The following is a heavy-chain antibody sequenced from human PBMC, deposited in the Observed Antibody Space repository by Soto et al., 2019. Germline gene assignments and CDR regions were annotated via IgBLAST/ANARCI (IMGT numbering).Heavy chain of an antibody. V-gene: IGHV3-23*01. Sequence: EVQLLESGGGLVQPGGSLRLSCAASGFTFSNYALSWVRQAPGKGLEWVSTIGTSGGSTYYADSVKGRFTISRDNSKNTLYLQMNSLRTADTAVYYCAKDAGSTVTYWYFDLWGRGTLVTVSS. CDR1: GFTFSNYA. CDR2: IGTSGGST. J-gene: IGHJ2*01. CDR3: AKDAGSTVTYWYFDL. D-gene: IGHD4-17*01.